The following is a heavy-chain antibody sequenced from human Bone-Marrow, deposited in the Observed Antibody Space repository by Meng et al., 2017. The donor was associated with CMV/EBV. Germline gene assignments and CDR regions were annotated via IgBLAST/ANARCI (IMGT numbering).Heavy chain of an antibody. CDR2: INPSGGST. D-gene: IGHD3-10*01. CDR3: ARDPLIGGSGSYDY. Sequence: ASVKVSCKASGYTFTSYYMHWVRQAPGQRLEWMGIINPSGGSTSYAQKFQGRVTMTSETSMSTVYMELSSLRSEDTAVYYCARDPLIGGSGSYDYWGQGTLVTVSS. V-gene: IGHV1-46*01. CDR1: GYTFTSYY. J-gene: IGHJ4*02.